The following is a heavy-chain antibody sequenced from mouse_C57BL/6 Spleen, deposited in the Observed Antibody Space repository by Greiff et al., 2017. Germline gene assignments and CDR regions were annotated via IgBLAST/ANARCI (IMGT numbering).Heavy chain of an antibody. CDR2: ISNGGGST. J-gene: IGHJ1*03. Sequence: DVKLVESGGGLVQPGGSLKLSCAASGFTFSDYYMYWVRQTPEKRLEWVAYISNGGGSTYYPDTVKGRFTISRDNAKNTLYLQMSRLKSEDTAMDYCARHNDGSSYDWYFDVWGTGTTVTVSS. V-gene: IGHV5-12*01. CDR1: GFTFSDYY. CDR3: ARHNDGSSYDWYFDV. D-gene: IGHD1-1*01.